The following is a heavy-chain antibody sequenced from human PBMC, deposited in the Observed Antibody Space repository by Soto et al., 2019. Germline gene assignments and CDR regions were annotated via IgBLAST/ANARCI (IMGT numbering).Heavy chain of an antibody. CDR2: INPSTGGT. CDR1: GYTFTGHY. Sequence: ASVNRSWNASGYTFTGHYLHWLRQAPGRGLEWMGWINPSTGGTNFAQKFQGRVTMTSDTSIRTVYLELSSLRSDDTAVYYCGRYLFSSVGARRFDNRGQRSQVVASA. V-gene: IGHV1-2*02. D-gene: IGHD1-26*01. CDR3: GRYLFSSVGARRFDN. J-gene: IGHJ4*01.